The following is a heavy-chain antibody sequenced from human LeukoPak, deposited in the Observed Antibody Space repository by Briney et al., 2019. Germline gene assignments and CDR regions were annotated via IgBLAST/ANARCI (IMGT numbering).Heavy chain of an antibody. CDR3: ARATAMVTFLLDP. CDR1: GGTFSSYA. J-gene: IGHJ5*02. D-gene: IGHD5-18*01. Sequence: SVKVSCKASGGTFSSYAISWVRQAPGQGLEWMGGIIPIFGTANYAQKFQGRVAITTDESTSTAYMELSSLRSEDTAVYYCARATAMVTFLLDPWGQGTLVTVSS. V-gene: IGHV1-69*05. CDR2: IIPIFGTA.